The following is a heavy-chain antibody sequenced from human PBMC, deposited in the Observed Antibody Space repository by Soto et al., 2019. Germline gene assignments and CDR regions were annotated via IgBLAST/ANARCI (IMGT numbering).Heavy chain of an antibody. CDR3: ARARDCGGDCFGDAFDI. J-gene: IGHJ3*02. CDR2: ISSSSSYI. V-gene: IGHV3-21*01. D-gene: IGHD2-21*01. Sequence: GSLRLSCAASGFTFSSYSMNWVRQAPGKGLEWVSSISSSSSYIYYADSVKGRFTISRDNAKNSLYLQMNSLRAEDTAVYYCARARDCGGDCFGDAFDIWGQGTMVTVSS. CDR1: GFTFSSYS.